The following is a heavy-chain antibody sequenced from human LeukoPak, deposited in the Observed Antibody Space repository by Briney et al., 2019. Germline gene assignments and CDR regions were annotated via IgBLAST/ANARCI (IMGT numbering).Heavy chain of an antibody. J-gene: IGHJ4*02. CDR3: ATSPYITMLVVGPFDY. CDR2: IIPIFGTA. D-gene: IGHD3-22*01. V-gene: IGHV1-69*05. Sequence: SVKVSCKASGGTFSSYAISWVRQAPGQGLEWMGRIIPIFGTANYAQKFQGRVTITTDESTSTAYMELSSLRSEDTAVYYCATSPYITMLVVGPFDYWGQGTLVTVSS. CDR1: GGTFSSYA.